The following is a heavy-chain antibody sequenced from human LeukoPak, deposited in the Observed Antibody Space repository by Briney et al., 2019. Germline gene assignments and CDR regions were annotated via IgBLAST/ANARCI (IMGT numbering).Heavy chain of an antibody. CDR2: INPSGGST. J-gene: IGHJ4*02. D-gene: IGHD3-10*01. V-gene: IGHV1-46*01. CDR1: GYTFTSYY. CDR3: ARDFTSGTSGRYFDY. Sequence: GASVKVSCKASGYTFTSYYMHWVRQAPGQGLGWMGIINPSGGSTSYAQKFQGRVTMTRDTSTSTVYMELSSLRSEDTAVYYCARDFTSGTSGRYFDYWGQGTLVTVSS.